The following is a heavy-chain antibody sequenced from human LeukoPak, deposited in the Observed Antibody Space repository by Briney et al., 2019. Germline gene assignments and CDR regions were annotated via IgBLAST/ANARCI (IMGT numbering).Heavy chain of an antibody. CDR2: TYTSGST. J-gene: IGHJ4*02. V-gene: IGHV4-61*02. CDR1: GGSISSGSYY. CDR3: ARDMYGDGLDY. Sequence: SQTLSLTCTVYGGSISSGSYYWSWIRQPAGKGLEWIGRTYTSGSTNYNPSLKSRVTISVDTSKNPFSLKLSSGTAADTAVYYCARDMYGDGLDYWGQGTLVTVSS. D-gene: IGHD4-17*01.